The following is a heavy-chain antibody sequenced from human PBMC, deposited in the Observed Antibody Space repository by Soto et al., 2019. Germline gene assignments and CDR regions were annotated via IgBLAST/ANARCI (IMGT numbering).Heavy chain of an antibody. Sequence: SETLSLTCAVSGGPISSSNWWNWVRQPPGKGLEWIGEIYHSGSTNYNPSLKSRVTISVDKSKNQFSLKLSSVTAADTAVYYCAREDYDACMDVWGQGTTVTVSS. V-gene: IGHV4-4*02. CDR1: GGPISSSNW. CDR3: AREDYDACMDV. CDR2: IYHSGST. D-gene: IGHD3-3*01. J-gene: IGHJ6*02.